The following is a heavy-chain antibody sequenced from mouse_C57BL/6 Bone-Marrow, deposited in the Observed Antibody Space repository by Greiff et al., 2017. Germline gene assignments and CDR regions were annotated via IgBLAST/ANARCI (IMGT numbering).Heavy chain of an antibody. CDR2: IDPSDSYT. CDR3: ARRHYDEWFAY. J-gene: IGHJ3*01. D-gene: IGHD2-4*01. Sequence: QVQLQQPGAELVKPGASVKLSCKASGYTFTSYWMQWVKQRPGQGLEWIGEIDPSDSYTNYNQKFKGKATLTVDTSSSTAYMQLSSLTSEDAAVYYCARRHYDEWFAYWGQGTLVTVSA. V-gene: IGHV1-50*01. CDR1: GYTFTSYW.